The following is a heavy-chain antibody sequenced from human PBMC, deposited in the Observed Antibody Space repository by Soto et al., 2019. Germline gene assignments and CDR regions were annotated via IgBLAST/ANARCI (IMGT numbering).Heavy chain of an antibody. D-gene: IGHD3-3*01. Sequence: ASVKVSCKASGGTFSSYTISWVRQAPGQGLEWMGRIIPILGIANYAQKFQGRVTITADKSTSTAYMELSSLRSEDTAVYYCAAMDYDFWSGYYPWPDYWGQGTLVTVSS. J-gene: IGHJ4*02. CDR1: GGTFSSYT. V-gene: IGHV1-69*02. CDR3: AAMDYDFWSGYYPWPDY. CDR2: IIPILGIA.